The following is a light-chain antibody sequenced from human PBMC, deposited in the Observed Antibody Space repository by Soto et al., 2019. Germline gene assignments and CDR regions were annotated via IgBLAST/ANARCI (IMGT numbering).Light chain of an antibody. CDR1: QRVSSSY. CDR3: QQYGSSLFP. V-gene: IGKV3-20*01. CDR2: GAS. J-gene: IGKJ3*01. Sequence: EIVLTQSPGTLSLSPGERATLSCRARQRVSSSYLAWYQQKPGQAPRLLIYGASSRATGIPDRFSGSGSGTDFTLTISRLEPEDFAVYYCQQYGSSLFPFGPGTKVDI.